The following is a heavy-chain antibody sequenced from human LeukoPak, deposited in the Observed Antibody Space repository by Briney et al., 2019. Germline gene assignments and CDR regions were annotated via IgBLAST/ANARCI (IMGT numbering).Heavy chain of an antibody. CDR3: ARQKEGYCSSTSCQHNWFDP. V-gene: IGHV5-51*01. D-gene: IGHD2-2*01. CDR1: GYSFTSYW. Sequence: GESLKISCKGSGYSFTSYWIGWVRPMPGKGLEWMGIIYPGDSDTRYSPSFQGQVTISADKSISTAYLQWSSLKASDTAMYYCARQKEGYCSSTSCQHNWFDPWGQGTLVTVSS. J-gene: IGHJ5*02. CDR2: IYPGDSDT.